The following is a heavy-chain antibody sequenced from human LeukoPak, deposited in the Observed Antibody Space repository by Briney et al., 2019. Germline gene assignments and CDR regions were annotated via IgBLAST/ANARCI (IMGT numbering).Heavy chain of an antibody. CDR1: GGSISSGGYY. Sequence: KPSQTLSLTCTVSGGSISSGGYYWSWIRQHPGKGLEWIGYIYYSGSTYYNPSLKSRVTISVDTSKNQFSLKLSSVTAADTAVYYCARVGGGGYYFDYWGQGTLVTVSS. CDR2: IYYSGST. D-gene: IGHD3-16*01. V-gene: IGHV4-31*03. CDR3: ARVGGGGYYFDY. J-gene: IGHJ4*02.